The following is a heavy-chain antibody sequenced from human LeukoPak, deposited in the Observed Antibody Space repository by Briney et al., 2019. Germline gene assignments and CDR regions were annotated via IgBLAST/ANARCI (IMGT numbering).Heavy chain of an antibody. CDR3: AKGVGATWGFDY. D-gene: IGHD1-26*01. CDR2: ISYDGSNK. CDR1: GFTFSSYA. Sequence: GGSLRLSCAASGFTFSSYAMHWVRQAPGKGLEWVAVISYDGSNKYYADSVKGRFTISRDNSKNTLYLQMNSLRAEDTAVYYCAKGVGATWGFDYWGQGTLVTVSS. V-gene: IGHV3-30*04. J-gene: IGHJ4*02.